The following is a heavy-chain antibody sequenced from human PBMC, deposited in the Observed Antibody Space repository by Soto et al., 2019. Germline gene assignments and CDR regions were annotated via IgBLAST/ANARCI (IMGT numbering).Heavy chain of an antibody. D-gene: IGHD6-13*01. CDR3: ARPYSSSWYSPFVYFDY. CDR1: GYTFTGYY. V-gene: IGHV1-2*04. CDR2: INPNSGGT. Sequence: GASVKVSCEASGYTFTGYYMHWVRQAPGQGLEWMGWINPNSGGTNYAQKFQGWVTMTRDTSISTAYMELSRLRSDDTAVYYCARPYSSSWYSPFVYFDYWGQGTLVTSPQ. J-gene: IGHJ4*02.